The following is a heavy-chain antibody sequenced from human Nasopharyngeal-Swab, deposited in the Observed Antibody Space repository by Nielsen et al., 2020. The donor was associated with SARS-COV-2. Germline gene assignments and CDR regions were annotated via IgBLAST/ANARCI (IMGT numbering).Heavy chain of an antibody. CDR2: ISYDGSSN. V-gene: IGHV3-30-3*01. D-gene: IGHD3-22*01. CDR1: GCIYRTHA. Sequence: EGTLRLDCAASGCIYRTHAMHWVRQAPGKGLEWVALISYDGSSNYYAHSVKGRFTISRDNSKNTLYLQMNSLRGEDTAVYYCARPARRGLNWFDPWGQGTLVTVSS. CDR3: ARPARRGLNWFDP. J-gene: IGHJ5*02.